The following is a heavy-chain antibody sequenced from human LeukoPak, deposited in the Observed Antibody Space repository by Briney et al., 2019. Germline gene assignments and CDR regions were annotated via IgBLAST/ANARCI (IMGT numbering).Heavy chain of an antibody. D-gene: IGHD1-26*01. Sequence: GGSLRLSCAASAFTFSSYGMSWVRQAPGKGLEWVSGINWNGGSTGYADSVKGRFTISRDNAKNSLYLQMNSLRAEDTALYYCASGGIYYGAAFDFWGQGTLVTVSS. CDR3: ASGGIYYGAAFDF. CDR1: AFTFSSYG. CDR2: INWNGGST. J-gene: IGHJ4*02. V-gene: IGHV3-20*04.